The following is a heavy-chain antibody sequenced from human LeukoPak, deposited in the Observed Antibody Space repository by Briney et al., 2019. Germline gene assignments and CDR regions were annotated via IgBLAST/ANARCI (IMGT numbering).Heavy chain of an antibody. J-gene: IGHJ4*02. CDR1: GGTFSSYA. Sequence: SVKVSCKASGGTFSSYAISWVRQAPGQGLEWMGGIIPIFGTANCAQKFQGRVTITADESTSTAYMELSSLRSEDTAVYYCASGGYGGWYHRELDYWGQGTLVTVSS. CDR3: ASGGYGGWYHRELDY. V-gene: IGHV1-69*13. D-gene: IGHD6-19*01. CDR2: IIPIFGTA.